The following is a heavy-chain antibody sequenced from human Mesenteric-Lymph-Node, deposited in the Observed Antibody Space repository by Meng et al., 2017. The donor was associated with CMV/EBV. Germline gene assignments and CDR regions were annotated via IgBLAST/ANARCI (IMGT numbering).Heavy chain of an antibody. Sequence: GESLKISCVGFGFTFGTYAMHWVRQAPVRGLEWLANIKEDGTDKYYGDSVKGRFTISRDNAKSSLYLEMNSLRIEDTAVYYCARDPVRGGDLDNWGQGTLVTVSS. J-gene: IGHJ4*02. CDR1: GFTFGTYA. CDR3: ARDPVRGGDLDN. V-gene: IGHV3-7*01. D-gene: IGHD2-21*02. CDR2: IKEDGTDK.